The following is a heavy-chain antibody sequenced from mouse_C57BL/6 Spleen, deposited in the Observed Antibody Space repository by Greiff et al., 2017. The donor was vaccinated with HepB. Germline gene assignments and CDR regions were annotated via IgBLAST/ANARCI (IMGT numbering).Heavy chain of an antibody. V-gene: IGHV1-55*01. CDR3: ARGDSNYVYAMDY. Sequence: QVQLKQPGAELVKPGASVKMSCKASGYTFTSYWITWVKQRPGQGLEWIGDIYPGSGSTNYNEKFKSKATLTVDTSSSTAYMQLSSLTSEDSAVYYCARGDSNYVYAMDYWGQGTSVTVSS. J-gene: IGHJ4*01. D-gene: IGHD2-5*01. CDR2: IYPGSGST. CDR1: GYTFTSYW.